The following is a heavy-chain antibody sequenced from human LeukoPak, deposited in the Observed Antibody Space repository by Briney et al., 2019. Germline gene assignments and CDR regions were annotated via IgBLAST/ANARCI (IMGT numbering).Heavy chain of an antibody. Sequence: SETLSLTCAVSGGSISSGDYYWSWIRQPPGKGLEWIGYIYYSGSTNYNPSLKSRATISVDTSKNQFSLNLNSVTTADTAVYYCATDGIYSDAEYFQRWGQGTLVIVSS. CDR3: ATDGIYSDAEYFQR. V-gene: IGHV4-61*08. CDR2: IYYSGST. CDR1: GGSISSGDYY. D-gene: IGHD1-26*01. J-gene: IGHJ1*01.